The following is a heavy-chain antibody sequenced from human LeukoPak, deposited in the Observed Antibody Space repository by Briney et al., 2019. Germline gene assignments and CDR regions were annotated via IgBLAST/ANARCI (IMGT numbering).Heavy chain of an antibody. D-gene: IGHD5-18*01. CDR2: ISGSGGST. Sequence: GGSLRLSCAASGFTVSSYAIGWVRQARGKGLEWVSAISGSGGSTYYADSVKGRFTISRDNSKNTLYLQMNSLRAEDTAVYYCAKDRTGYSYGFDYWGQGTLVTVSS. CDR1: GFTVSSYA. CDR3: AKDRTGYSYGFDY. J-gene: IGHJ4*02. V-gene: IGHV3-23*01.